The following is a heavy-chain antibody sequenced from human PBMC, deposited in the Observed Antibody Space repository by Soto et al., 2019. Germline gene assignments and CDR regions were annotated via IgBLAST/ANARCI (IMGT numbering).Heavy chain of an antibody. V-gene: IGHV4-4*02. CDR1: GGTVASSHW. Sequence: SETRSLTCGVSGGTVASSHWWSWVRQSPGRGLERIGNVYHTGDTNFNPSLHSRVTFSVDKSNNQFSLRRTSVTAADTAVYFSARAIVTAGANNYFDPWGPGTLVAVSS. CDR3: ARAIVTAGANNYFDP. CDR2: VYHTGDT. D-gene: IGHD3-16*02. J-gene: IGHJ5*02.